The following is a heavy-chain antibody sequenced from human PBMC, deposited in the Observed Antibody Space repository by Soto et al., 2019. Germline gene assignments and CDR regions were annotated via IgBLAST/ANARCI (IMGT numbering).Heavy chain of an antibody. CDR2: ISNGGNYI. D-gene: IGHD3-3*02. Sequence: EVQVVESGGGLVKPGGSLRLSCTASGSPFSTYGMNWVRQAPGKGLEWVSSISNGGNYIYYADSVQGGFTISRDNAKNSLYLQMNSLRAEDTAVYFCARDESAGSSIRYWGQGTLVTVSS. CDR3: ARDESAGSSIRY. V-gene: IGHV3-21*01. J-gene: IGHJ4*02. CDR1: GSPFSTYG.